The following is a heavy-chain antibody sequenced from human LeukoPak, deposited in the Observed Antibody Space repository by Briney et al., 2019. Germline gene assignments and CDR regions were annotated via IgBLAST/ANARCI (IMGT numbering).Heavy chain of an antibody. CDR1: GFTFSSYR. CDR2: ISSSGSYI. Sequence: TTGGSLRLSCAASGFTFSSYRMNWVRQAPGKGLEWVSSISSSGSYIYYADSVKGRFTISRDNAKNSLYLQMNSLRAEDTAVYYCARDYCSSTSCYGDALDIWGQGTMVTVSS. J-gene: IGHJ3*02. CDR3: ARDYCSSTSCYGDALDI. V-gene: IGHV3-21*01. D-gene: IGHD2-2*01.